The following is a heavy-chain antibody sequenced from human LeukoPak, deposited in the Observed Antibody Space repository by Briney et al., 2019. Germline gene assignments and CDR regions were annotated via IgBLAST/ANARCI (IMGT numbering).Heavy chain of an antibody. CDR2: ISTSSSTI. CDR3: ARGETAVTSYLHF. Sequence: GRSLRLSCAASGFTFSSYGMHWARQAPGKGLEWISYISTSSSTIYYADSVKGRFTISRDNAKNSLYLQMNSLTEEDTAVYYCARGETAVTSYLHFRGQGTLVTVSS. J-gene: IGHJ4*02. CDR1: GFTFSSYG. V-gene: IGHV3-48*02. D-gene: IGHD2-21*02.